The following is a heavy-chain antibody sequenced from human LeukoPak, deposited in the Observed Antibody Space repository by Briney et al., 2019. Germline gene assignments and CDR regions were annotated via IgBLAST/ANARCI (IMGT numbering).Heavy chain of an antibody. D-gene: IGHD2-2*01. V-gene: IGHV4-34*01. CDR1: GGSFSGYY. Sequence: PSETLSLTCAVYGGSFSGYYWSWIRQPPGKGVEWIGEINHSGSTNYNPSLKSRVTISVDTSKNQFSLKLSSVTAADTAVYYCARGGDVVVPAALMYVWGKGTTVTVSS. CDR3: ARGGDVVVPAALMYV. J-gene: IGHJ6*03. CDR2: INHSGST.